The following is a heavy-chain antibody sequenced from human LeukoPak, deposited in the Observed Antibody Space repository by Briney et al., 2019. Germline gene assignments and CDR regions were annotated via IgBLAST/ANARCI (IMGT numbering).Heavy chain of an antibody. CDR2: VSGTGGRT. J-gene: IGHJ4*02. D-gene: IGHD2-2*01. CDR3: ARRVVVPAAPYYFDY. Sequence: GGSLRLSCAASGFTFSSYAMSWVRQAPGKGLEWVSVVSGTGGRTYYADSVKGRFTISRDNSKNTLYLQMNSLRAEDTAVYYCARRVVVPAAPYYFDYWGQGTLVTVSS. V-gene: IGHV3-23*01. CDR1: GFTFSSYA.